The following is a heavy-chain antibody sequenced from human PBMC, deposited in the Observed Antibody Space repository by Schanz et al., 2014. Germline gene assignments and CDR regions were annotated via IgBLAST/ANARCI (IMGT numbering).Heavy chain of an antibody. CDR3: ARDTTWRLDL. Sequence: QVQLQESGPGLVKPSGTLSLTCAVSGASISSSNWWSWVRQPPGKGLEWIGEIYHSGNTNYNASLKSRVTKSLDTSKNQFSLTLTSRTAADTAVYYCARDTTWRLDLWGRGTLVTVSS. J-gene: IGHJ2*01. V-gene: IGHV4-4*02. CDR2: IYHSGNT. CDR1: GASISSSNW. D-gene: IGHD1-1*01.